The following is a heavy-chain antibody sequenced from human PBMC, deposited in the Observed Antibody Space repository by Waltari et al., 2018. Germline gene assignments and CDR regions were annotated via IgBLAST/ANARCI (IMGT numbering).Heavy chain of an antibody. J-gene: IGHJ4*02. CDR1: GYTFTDYY. D-gene: IGHD5-12*01. CDR2: IIPIFGTA. CDR3: ARRSGYDYLYYFDY. V-gene: IGHV1-69*13. Sequence: VQLVQSGAEVKKPGATVKISCKVSGYTFTDYYMHWVQQAPGKGLEWMGGIIPIFGTANYAQKFQGRVTITADESTSTAYMELSSLRSEDTAVYYCARRSGYDYLYYFDYWGQGTLVTVSS.